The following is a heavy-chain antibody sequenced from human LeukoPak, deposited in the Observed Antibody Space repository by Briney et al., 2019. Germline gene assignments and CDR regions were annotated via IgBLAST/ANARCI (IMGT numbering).Heavy chain of an antibody. D-gene: IGHD6-6*01. CDR3: ARGRGADRPSPDFDY. J-gene: IGHJ4*02. CDR1: GGSISSSSHY. Sequence: PSETLSLTCTVSGGSISSSSHYWGWIRQPPGKGLEWIGSIFYSGSTYYNPSLKSRVTISVDTSKNQFSLKLSSVTAADTAVYYCARGRGADRPSPDFDYWGQGTLVTVSS. CDR2: IFYSGST. V-gene: IGHV4-39*07.